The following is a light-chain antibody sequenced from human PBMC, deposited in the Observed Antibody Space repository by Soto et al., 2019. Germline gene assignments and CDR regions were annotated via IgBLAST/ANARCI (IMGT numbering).Light chain of an antibody. CDR2: GAS. CDR3: QQYNNWYT. CDR1: QSVNTK. J-gene: IGKJ2*01. V-gene: IGKV3-15*01. Sequence: ETVMTQSPATLSVSPGERATLSCRASQSVNTKLAWYQHKVGQAPRLLIYGASTRATGIPTRFSGSGSGTEFTLTIISLQSEDDAIYFCQQYNNWYTFGQGTKLEIK.